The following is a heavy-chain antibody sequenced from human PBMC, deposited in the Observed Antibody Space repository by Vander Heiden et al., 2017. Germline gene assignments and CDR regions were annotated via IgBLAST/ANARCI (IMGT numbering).Heavy chain of an antibody. CDR2: SSPFNGNT. J-gene: IGHJ4*02. Sequence: QVQMVQSGTDVKKPGASVTVSCRASGYTFTDHGISWVRQAPGQGLEWMGWSSPFNGNTNYPRKFEDRVTMTTDTSTNTAYMELRSLKSDDTAVYFCARDELGPFDSWGQGTLVTVSS. D-gene: IGHD1-26*01. CDR3: ARDELGPFDS. CDR1: GYTFTDHG. V-gene: IGHV1-18*04.